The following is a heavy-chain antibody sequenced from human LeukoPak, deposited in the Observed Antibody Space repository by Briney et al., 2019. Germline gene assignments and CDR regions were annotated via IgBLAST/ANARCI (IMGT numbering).Heavy chain of an antibody. CDR2: ISWNSGSI. V-gene: IGHV3-9*01. J-gene: IGHJ4*02. Sequence: PGGSLRLSCAASGFTFDDYAMHWVRQAPGKGLEWVSGISWNSGSIGYADSVKGRFTISRDNAKNSLYLQMNSLRAEDTALYYCAKDYYYGSGSYSLFDYWGQGTLVTVSS. CDR1: GFTFDDYA. CDR3: AKDYYYGSGSYSLFDY. D-gene: IGHD3-10*01.